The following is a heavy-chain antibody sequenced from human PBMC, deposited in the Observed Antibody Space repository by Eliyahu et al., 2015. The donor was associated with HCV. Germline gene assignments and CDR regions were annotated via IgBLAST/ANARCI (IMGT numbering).Heavy chain of an antibody. CDR3: ARFPVVDTAIVEYFDL. J-gene: IGHJ2*01. Sequence: QVQLVQSGAEVKKPGSSVKVSCKASGGTFSSYAISWVRQAPGQGLEWMGRIIPILGIANYAQKFQGRVTITADKSTSTAYMELSSLRSEDTAVYYCARFPVVDTAIVEYFDLWGRGTLVTVSS. CDR2: IIPILGIA. CDR1: GGTFSSYA. D-gene: IGHD5-18*01. V-gene: IGHV1-69*04.